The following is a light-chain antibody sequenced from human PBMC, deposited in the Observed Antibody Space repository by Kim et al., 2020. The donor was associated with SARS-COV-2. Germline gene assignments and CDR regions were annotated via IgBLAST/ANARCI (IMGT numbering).Light chain of an antibody. Sequence: SLSRGHRATLSCSASQSVGCYLCGYRQKRGQAPRLHMYDVSNRATGIPASFSGSGSETDFTHTNSGLEPEDFALYDCHQRSDWPNTCGQGTEREI. CDR2: DVS. V-gene: IGKV3-11*01. CDR1: QSVGCY. CDR3: HQRSDWPNT. J-gene: IGKJ2*01.